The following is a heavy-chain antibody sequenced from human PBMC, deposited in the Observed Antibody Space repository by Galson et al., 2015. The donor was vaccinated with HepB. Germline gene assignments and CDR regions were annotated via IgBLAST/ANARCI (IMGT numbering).Heavy chain of an antibody. J-gene: IGHJ4*02. CDR2: INHSGST. D-gene: IGHD5-18*01. CDR3: AREYGYSYGYHTDY. Sequence: SETLSLTCAVYGGSFSGYYWSWIRQPPGKGLEWIGEINHSGSTNYNPSLKSRVTISVDTSKNQFSLKLSSVTAADTAVYYCAREYGYSYGYHTDYWGQGTLVTVSS. V-gene: IGHV4-34*01. CDR1: GGSFSGYY.